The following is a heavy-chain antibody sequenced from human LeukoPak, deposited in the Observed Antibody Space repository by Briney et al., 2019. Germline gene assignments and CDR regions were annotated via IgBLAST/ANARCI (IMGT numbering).Heavy chain of an antibody. V-gene: IGHV3-21*01. J-gene: IGHJ1*01. CDR2: ISSSSSYI. D-gene: IGHD6-19*01. CDR1: GFTFSSYS. Sequence: PGGSLRLSCAASGFTFSSYSMNWVRQAPGKGLEWVSSISSSSSYIYYADSVKGRFTISRDNARNSLYLHMNSLRAEDTAVYYCARDSDGVAGSRAYFQHWGQGTLVAVSS. CDR3: ARDSDGVAGSRAYFQH.